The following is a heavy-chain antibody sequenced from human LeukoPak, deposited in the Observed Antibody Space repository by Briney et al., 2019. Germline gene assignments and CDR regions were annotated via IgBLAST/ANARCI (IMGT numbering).Heavy chain of an antibody. CDR2: ISGSGFST. D-gene: IGHD5-18*01. CDR1: GFNFSYA. J-gene: IGHJ4*02. V-gene: IGHV3-23*01. Sequence: GGSLRLSCAASGFNFSYAMSWVRQAPGKGLEWVSGISGSGFSTYYADSVKGRFTISRDNAKNSLYLHMNSLRAEDTAVYYCASQRGYSYGCDYWGQGTLVTVSS. CDR3: ASQRGYSYGCDY.